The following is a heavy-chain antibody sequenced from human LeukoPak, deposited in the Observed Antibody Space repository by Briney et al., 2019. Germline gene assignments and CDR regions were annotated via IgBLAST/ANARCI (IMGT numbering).Heavy chain of an antibody. CDR2: IYASGST. CDR1: GGSISNYY. V-gene: IGHV4-4*07. J-gene: IGHJ5*02. D-gene: IGHD1-26*01. Sequence: SETLSLTCTVSGGSISNYYWSWLRQSAGKGLEWIGRIYASGSTNYNPSLKSRVTISLDKSKNQFSLKLPSMTAADTAVYHCARGLVGTTGEQNWFDPWGQGTLVTVSS. CDR3: ARGLVGTTGEQNWFDP.